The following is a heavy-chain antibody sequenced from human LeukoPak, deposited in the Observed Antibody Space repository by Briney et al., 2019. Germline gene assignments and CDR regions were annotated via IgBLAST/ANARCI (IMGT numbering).Heavy chain of an antibody. CDR2: INHSGST. CDR1: GGSFSGYY. D-gene: IGHD5-24*01. V-gene: IGHV4-34*01. Sequence: SETLSLTCAVYGGSFSGYYWSWIRQPPGKGLEWIGEINHSGSTNYNPSLMSRVTISVDTSKNQFSLKLSSVTAADTAVYYCARRDGYNYVFRYWGQGTLVTVSS. J-gene: IGHJ4*02. CDR3: ARRDGYNYVFRY.